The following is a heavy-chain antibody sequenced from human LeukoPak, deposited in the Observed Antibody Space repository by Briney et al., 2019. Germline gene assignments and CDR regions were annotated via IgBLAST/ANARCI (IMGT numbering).Heavy chain of an antibody. V-gene: IGHV1-46*01. CDR3: ARDPPNGDIDY. CDR2: INPSGGST. CDR1: GYTFTSYY. D-gene: IGHD4-17*01. J-gene: IGHJ4*02. Sequence: ASEKVSCKASGYTFTSYYMHWVRQAPGQGLEWMGIINPSGGSTSYAQKFQGRVTMTRDTSTSTVYMELSSLRSEDTAVYYCARDPPNGDIDYWGQGTLVTVSS.